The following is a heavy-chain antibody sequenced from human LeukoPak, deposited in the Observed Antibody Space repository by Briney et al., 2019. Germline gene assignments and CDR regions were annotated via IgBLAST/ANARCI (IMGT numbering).Heavy chain of an antibody. J-gene: IGHJ4*02. Sequence: GGSLRLSCAASGFTFSSYWMHWVRRAPGKGLVWVSRINSDGSSTSYADSVKGRFTISRDNAKNTLYLQMNSLRAEDTAVYYCATWIQLWSDFDYWGQGTLVTVSS. V-gene: IGHV3-74*01. CDR3: ATWIQLWSDFDY. CDR2: INSDGSST. D-gene: IGHD5-18*01. CDR1: GFTFSSYW.